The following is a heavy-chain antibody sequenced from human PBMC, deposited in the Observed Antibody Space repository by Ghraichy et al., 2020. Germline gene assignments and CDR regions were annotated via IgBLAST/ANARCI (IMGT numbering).Heavy chain of an antibody. Sequence: GGSLRLSCAASGFTVSSNYMSWVRQAPGKGLEWVSVIYSGGSTYYADSVKGRFTISRDNSKNTLYLQMNSLRAEDTAVYYCARACGGDCYSGYYYGMDVWGQGTTVTVSS. CDR3: ARACGGDCYSGYYYGMDV. CDR2: IYSGGST. D-gene: IGHD2-21*02. V-gene: IGHV3-53*01. J-gene: IGHJ6*02. CDR1: GFTVSSNY.